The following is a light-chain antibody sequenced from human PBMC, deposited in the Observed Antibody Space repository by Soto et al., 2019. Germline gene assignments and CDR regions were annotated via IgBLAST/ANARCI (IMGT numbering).Light chain of an antibody. CDR3: SSYRSSSTLAVFGGGTV. Sequence: QSALTQPASMSGSPGQSITISCTGTSSDVGGYDYVSWYQQHPGKAPKLMIYDVSNRPSGVSNRFSGSKSGNTAALTISGLQAEDEADYFCSSYRSSSTLAVFGGGTVFGGGTKLTVL. J-gene: IGLJ2*01. CDR2: DVS. V-gene: IGLV2-14*01. CDR1: SSDVGGYDY.